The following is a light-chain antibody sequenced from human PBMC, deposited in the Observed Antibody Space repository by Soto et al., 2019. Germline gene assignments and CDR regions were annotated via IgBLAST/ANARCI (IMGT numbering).Light chain of an antibody. J-gene: IGKJ4*01. CDR1: QDISNY. V-gene: IGKV1-6*01. Sequence: IQMTQSPSSLSASVGDGVTITCQASQDISNYLGWYQQKPGKAPKLLIYAASSLQSGVPSRFSGSGSGTDFTLTISSLQPEDFATYYCLQDYNYPLTFGGGTKVDIK. CDR3: LQDYNYPLT. CDR2: AAS.